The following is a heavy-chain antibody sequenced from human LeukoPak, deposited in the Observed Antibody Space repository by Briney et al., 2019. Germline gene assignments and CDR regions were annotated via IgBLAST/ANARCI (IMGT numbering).Heavy chain of an antibody. CDR2: ISAGGGST. CDR3: AKDAAGPEY. J-gene: IGHJ4*02. V-gene: IGHV3-23*01. D-gene: IGHD6-13*01. CDR1: GLTFSDYS. Sequence: KSGGSLRLSCAASGLTFSDYSMTWVRQAPGKGLFWVSGISAGGGSTYYADSVKGRFSISRDNSRNTLYLQMNSLRAEDTAVYYCAKDAAGPEYWGQGTLVTVSS.